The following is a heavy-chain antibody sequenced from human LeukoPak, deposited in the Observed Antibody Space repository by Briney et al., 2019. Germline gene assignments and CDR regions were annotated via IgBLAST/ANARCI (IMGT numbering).Heavy chain of an antibody. J-gene: IGHJ4*02. CDR3: ARRVAGTAYFDY. CDR2: MHYSGST. V-gene: IGHV4-59*01. CDR1: GGSISSYY. D-gene: IGHD6-19*01. Sequence: TPSETLSLTCTVSGGSISSYYWSWIRQPPGKGLEWIGYMHYSGSTNYNPSLKSRVTISVDTSKNQFSLKLSSVTAADTAVFYCARRVAGTAYFDYWGQGTLVTVSS.